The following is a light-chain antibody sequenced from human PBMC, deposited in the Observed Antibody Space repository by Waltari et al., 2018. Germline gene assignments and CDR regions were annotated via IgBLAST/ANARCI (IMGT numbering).Light chain of an antibody. J-gene: IGLJ2*01. CDR3: QVWDNVSHQMV. V-gene: IGLV3-21*02. Sequence: SYVLTQPTSVSVAPGQTARTPCGGNKIENKSVHGYQQKPGQAPVLVVYEDSARPSVIPERFSGSNSANTAALTSSGVEAGDEAAYYCQVWDNVSHQMVVGGGTKLTVL. CDR2: EDS. CDR1: KIENKS.